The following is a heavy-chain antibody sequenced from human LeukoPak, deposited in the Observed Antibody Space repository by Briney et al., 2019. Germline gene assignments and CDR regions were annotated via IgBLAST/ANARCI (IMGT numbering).Heavy chain of an antibody. D-gene: IGHD6-13*01. J-gene: IGHJ4*02. CDR2: ISSSSSYI. Sequence: PGGSLRLSCAASGFTFSSYGMHWVRQAPGKGLEWVASISSSSSYIYYADSVKGRFTISRDNAKNSLYLQMNSLRAEDTAVYYCAAIAAAGIDYWGQGTLVTVSS. CDR3: AAIAAAGIDY. V-gene: IGHV3-21*01. CDR1: GFTFSSYG.